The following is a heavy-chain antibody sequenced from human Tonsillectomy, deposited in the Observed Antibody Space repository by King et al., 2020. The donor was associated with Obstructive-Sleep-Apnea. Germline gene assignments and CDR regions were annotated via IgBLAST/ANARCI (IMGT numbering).Heavy chain of an antibody. Sequence: HVQLVESGGGVVQPGRSLRLSCAASGFTFSSYAMHWVRQAPGKGREWVAVISYDGSNKYFADSVKGRFTISRDNSKNTLYLQMNSLRAEDTAVDYCARDGPEGGYNYLDYWGQGTLVTVSS. CDR2: ISYDGSNK. J-gene: IGHJ4*02. D-gene: IGHD5-24*01. CDR3: ARDGPEGGYNYLDY. V-gene: IGHV3-30*04. CDR1: GFTFSSYA.